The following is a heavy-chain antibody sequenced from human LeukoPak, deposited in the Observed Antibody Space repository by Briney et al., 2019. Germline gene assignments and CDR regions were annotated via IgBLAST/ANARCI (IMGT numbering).Heavy chain of an antibody. J-gene: IGHJ4*02. CDR2: IRYDGSNK. CDR3: AKDGLPFGSHYAGSFYFDY. Sequence: GGSLRLSCAASGFTFSSYGMHWVRQAPGKRLEWVAFIRYDGSNKLYADSVQGRFTISRDNSKSTLYLQMSSLRAEDTAVYYCAKDGLPFGSHYAGSFYFDYWGQGTLVTVSS. CDR1: GFTFSSYG. D-gene: IGHD3-10*01. V-gene: IGHV3-30*02.